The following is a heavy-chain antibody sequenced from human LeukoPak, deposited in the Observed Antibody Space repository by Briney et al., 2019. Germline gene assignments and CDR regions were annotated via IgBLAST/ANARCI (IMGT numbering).Heavy chain of an antibody. D-gene: IGHD3-10*01. J-gene: IGHJ5*02. CDR1: GGSISSYY. V-gene: IGHV4-59*08. CDR2: IYYSGST. Sequence: PSETLSLTCTVSGGSISSYYWNWIRQPPGKGLEWIGNIYYSGSTNYNPSLKSRVTISVDMSKNQFSLRLSSVTAADTAVYYCARHRGVGALTWGQGTLVTVSS. CDR3: ARHRGVGALT.